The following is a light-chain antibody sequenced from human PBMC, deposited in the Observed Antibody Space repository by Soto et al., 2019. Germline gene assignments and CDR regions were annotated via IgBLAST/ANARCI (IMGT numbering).Light chain of an antibody. CDR1: QYINTR. V-gene: IGKV3-11*01. CDR2: QTS. CDR3: HQRQSWPRT. Sequence: EVVLKQFPATLSSFPRDRVTLSCRASQYINTRLAWYQHRPGQAPRLLIYQTSIRAAGIPARFSASGTGTDFTLTISDVQPEDFAVYYCHQRQSWPRTFGQGTKVDIK. J-gene: IGKJ1*01.